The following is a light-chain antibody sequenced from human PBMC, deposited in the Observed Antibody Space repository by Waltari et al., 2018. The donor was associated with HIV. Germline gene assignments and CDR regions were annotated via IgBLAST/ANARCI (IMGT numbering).Light chain of an antibody. CDR2: EVD. J-gene: IGLJ1*01. Sequence: QSPLTQPAPVPGSPGQSITISCTGTSSDIGRYSYVYWFQHHPGRAPQLVILEVDIRASGISDRFSWSKSGYTASLTISGLQPEDEADYFCCSYTTRNTFVFGTGTTVTVL. CDR3: CSYTTRNTFV. CDR1: SSDIGRYSY. V-gene: IGLV2-14*01.